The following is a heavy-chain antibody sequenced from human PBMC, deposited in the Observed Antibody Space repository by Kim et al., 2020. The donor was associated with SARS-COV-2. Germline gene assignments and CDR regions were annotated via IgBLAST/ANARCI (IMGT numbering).Heavy chain of an antibody. CDR2: INHSGST. CDR1: GGSFSGYY. J-gene: IGHJ4*02. V-gene: IGHV4-34*01. Sequence: SETLSLTCAVYGGSFSGYYWSWIRQPPGKGLEWIGEINHSGSTNYNPSLKSRVTISVDTSKNQFSLKLSSVTAADTAVYYCARLGFGENDYWGQGTLVTV. D-gene: IGHD3-10*01. CDR3: ARLGFGENDY.